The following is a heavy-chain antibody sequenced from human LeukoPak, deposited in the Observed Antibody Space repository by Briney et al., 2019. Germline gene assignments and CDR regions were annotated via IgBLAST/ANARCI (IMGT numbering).Heavy chain of an antibody. CDR1: GYTFTGYY. D-gene: IGHD6-13*01. CDR2: INPNSGGT. J-gene: IGHJ4*02. Sequence: ASVKVSCKASGYTFTGYYMHWVRQAPGQGLEWMGWINPNSGGTKCAQKFQGRVTMTRDTSISTTYMELSRLRSDDTAVYYCARGSIAAAVISRSTPLDYWGQGTLVTVSS. CDR3: ARGSIAAAVISRSTPLDY. V-gene: IGHV1-2*02.